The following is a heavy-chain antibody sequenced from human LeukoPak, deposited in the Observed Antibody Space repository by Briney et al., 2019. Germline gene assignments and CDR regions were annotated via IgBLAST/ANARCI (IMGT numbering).Heavy chain of an antibody. V-gene: IGHV1-46*01. CDR2: INPSGGST. Sequence: ASVKVSCTASGYTLTSYYMHWVRQAPGQGLEWMGIINPSGGSTSYAQKFQGRVTMTRDTSTSTVYMELSSLRSEDTAVYYCAREESSGPSDYWGQGTLVTVSS. CDR3: AREESSGPSDY. CDR1: GYTLTSYY. D-gene: IGHD6-19*01. J-gene: IGHJ4*02.